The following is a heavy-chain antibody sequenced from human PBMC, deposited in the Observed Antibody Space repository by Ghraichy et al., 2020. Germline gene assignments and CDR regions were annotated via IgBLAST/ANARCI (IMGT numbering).Heavy chain of an antibody. D-gene: IGHD5-12*01. CDR3: VRERATGYGAFDV. CDR1: GYRFTSYY. J-gene: IGHJ3*01. Sequence: ASVKVSCKTSGYRFTSYYIHWLRQAPGQGLEWMGVFILGADVIRYEQKFQGRVIMTKDTSTTTVYMEVTSLTLDDAAVYYCVRERATGYGAFDVWGQGTMVTVSS. V-gene: IGHV1-46*01. CDR2: FILGADVI.